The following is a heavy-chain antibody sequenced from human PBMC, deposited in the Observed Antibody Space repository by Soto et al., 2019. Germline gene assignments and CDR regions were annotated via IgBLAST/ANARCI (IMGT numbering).Heavy chain of an antibody. V-gene: IGHV5-10-1*01. D-gene: IGHD6-13*01. J-gene: IGHJ6*01. CDR2: IDPSDSYT. CDR3: ARDIAAAATPYYYYGMDV. Sequence: EESLTSACKVSGYSFTSYWISWVRQMPGKGLEWMGRIDPSDSYTNYSPSFQGHVTISADKSISTAYLQWSSLKASDTAMYYCARDIAAAATPYYYYGMDVWGQGTTVTVSS. CDR1: GYSFTSYW.